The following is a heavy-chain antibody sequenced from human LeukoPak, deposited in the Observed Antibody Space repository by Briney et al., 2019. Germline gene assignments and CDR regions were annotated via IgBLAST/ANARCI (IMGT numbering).Heavy chain of an antibody. CDR1: GFTFSSYA. CDR2: ISSTGGST. Sequence: PGGSLRLSCSASGFTFSSYAMHWVRQAPGKGLEYVSAISSTGGSTYYADSVKGRFTISRDNSKNTLYLQMSSLRAEDTAVYYFVKTVYGTMVRGVITSPLDYWGQGTLVTVSS. D-gene: IGHD3-10*01. J-gene: IGHJ4*02. V-gene: IGHV3-64D*06. CDR3: VKTVYGTMVRGVITSPLDY.